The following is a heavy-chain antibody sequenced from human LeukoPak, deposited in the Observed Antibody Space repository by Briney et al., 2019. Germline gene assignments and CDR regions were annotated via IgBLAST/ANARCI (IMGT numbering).Heavy chain of an antibody. CDR1: GFTFSSYS. J-gene: IGHJ5*02. D-gene: IGHD3-22*01. CDR2: ISSSSSTI. CDR3: ARDSDYYDSSGYYNLWFDP. V-gene: IGHV3-48*01. Sequence: GGSLRLSCAASGFTFSSYSMNWVRQAPGKGLEWVSYISSSSSTIYYADSVKGRFTISRDNAKNSLYLQMNSLRAEDTAVYYCARDSDYYDSSGYYNLWFDPWGQGTLVTVSS.